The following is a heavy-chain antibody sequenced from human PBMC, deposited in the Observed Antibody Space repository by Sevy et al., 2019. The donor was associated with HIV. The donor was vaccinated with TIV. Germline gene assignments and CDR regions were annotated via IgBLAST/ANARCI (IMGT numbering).Heavy chain of an antibody. Sequence: SETLSLTCTVSGDSINSAYYWGWIRQPPGKGLEWIGSIYHSGSTYYNPSLKSRVTISVDTSKNHFSLKRSSVTAADTAVYYCARDQADYGDNIYYWFDPWGQGTLVTVSS. D-gene: IGHD4-17*01. CDR1: GDSINSAYY. CDR2: IYHSGST. V-gene: IGHV4-38-2*02. J-gene: IGHJ5*02. CDR3: ARDQADYGDNIYYWFDP.